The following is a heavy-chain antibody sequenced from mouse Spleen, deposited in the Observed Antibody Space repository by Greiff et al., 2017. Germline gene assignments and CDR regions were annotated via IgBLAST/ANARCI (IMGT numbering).Heavy chain of an antibody. CDR3: ARSYGSSPFAY. CDR1: GYSITSDYA. V-gene: IGHV3-2*02. D-gene: IGHD1-1*01. J-gene: IGHJ3*01. CDR2: ISYSGST. Sequence: VQLKQSGPGLVKPSQSLSLTCTVTGYSITSDYAWNWIRQFPGNKLEWMGYISYSGSTSYNPSLKSRISITRDTSKNQFFLQLNSVTTEDTATYYCARSYGSSPFAYWGQGTLVTVSA.